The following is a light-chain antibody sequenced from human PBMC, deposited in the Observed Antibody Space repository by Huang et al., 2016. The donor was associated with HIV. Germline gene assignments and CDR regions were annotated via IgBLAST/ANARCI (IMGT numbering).Light chain of an antibody. Sequence: DIVMTQSPDSLAVSLGERATINCKSGQSILYSSNNKKYVAWYQQKTVQPPKLLIYCACTREAGVPYRFRGSGSATDFTLTISSLQAEDVAVYYCQQYYTTPRTFGQGTKVEI. CDR2: CAC. J-gene: IGKJ1*01. CDR3: QQYYTTPRT. CDR1: QSILYSSNNKKY. V-gene: IGKV4-1*01.